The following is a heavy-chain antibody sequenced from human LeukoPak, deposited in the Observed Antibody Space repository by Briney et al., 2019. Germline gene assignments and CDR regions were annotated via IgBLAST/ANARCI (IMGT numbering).Heavy chain of an antibody. J-gene: IGHJ3*02. D-gene: IGHD3-10*01. V-gene: IGHV3-48*01. Sequence: GGSLRLSCAASEFTFSSYSMNWVRQAPGKGLEWVSYITNSGNSKSYADSVKGRFTISRDNSKNTLYLQMNSLRAEDTAVYYCATLWFGELWEGLDAFDIWGQGTMVTVSS. CDR3: ATLWFGELWEGLDAFDI. CDR2: ITNSGNSK. CDR1: EFTFSSYS.